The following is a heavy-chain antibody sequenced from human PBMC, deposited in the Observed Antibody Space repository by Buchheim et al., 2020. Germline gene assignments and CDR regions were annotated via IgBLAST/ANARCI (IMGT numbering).Heavy chain of an antibody. Sequence: EVQLVESGGGLVQPGGSLRLSCAASGFTFSNYEMNWVRQAPGKGLEWVSYISSSGSTIYYADSVKGRFTISRDNAKNSLYLQMNSLRAEDTAVYYCASHPRSGWYGDYYYGMDVWGQGTT. D-gene: IGHD6-19*01. CDR1: GFTFSNYE. J-gene: IGHJ6*02. CDR3: ASHPRSGWYGDYYYGMDV. V-gene: IGHV3-48*03. CDR2: ISSSGSTI.